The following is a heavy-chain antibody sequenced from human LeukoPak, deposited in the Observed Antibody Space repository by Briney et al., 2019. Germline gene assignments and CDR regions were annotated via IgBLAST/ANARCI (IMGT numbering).Heavy chain of an antibody. J-gene: IGHJ4*02. CDR1: GFTFINYA. D-gene: IGHD6-6*01. CDR3: AKDEWSIAALTFDY. V-gene: IGHV3-23*01. CDR2: LDGSGTST. Sequence: GGSLRLSCAASGFTFINYAMTWVRQAPGKGLEWVSTLDGSGTSTFYADSVKGRFTISRDNSKNSLYLQMNSLRAEDTAVYYCAKDEWSIAALTFDYWGQGTLVTVSS.